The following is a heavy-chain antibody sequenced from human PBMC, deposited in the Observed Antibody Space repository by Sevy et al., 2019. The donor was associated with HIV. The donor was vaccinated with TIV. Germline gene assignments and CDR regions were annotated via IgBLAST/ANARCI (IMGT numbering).Heavy chain of an antibody. Sequence: SETLSLTCAVYGGSFSGYYWSWIRQPPGKGLEWIGEINHSGSTNYNPSLKSRVTISVDTSKNQFSLKLSSVTAADTTVYYCARDYYGMDVWGQGTTVTVSS. CDR1: GGSFSGYY. J-gene: IGHJ6*02. V-gene: IGHV4-34*01. CDR2: INHSGST. CDR3: ARDYYGMDV.